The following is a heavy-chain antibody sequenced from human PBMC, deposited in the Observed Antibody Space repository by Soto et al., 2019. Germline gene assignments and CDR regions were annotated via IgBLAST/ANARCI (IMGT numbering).Heavy chain of an antibody. Sequence: ASVKVSCKASGYTFTSYGISWVRQAPGQGLEWMGWISAYNGNTNYAQKLQGRVTMTTDTSTSTAYMELRSLRSDDTAVYYCARHSSRNYGLHFLDYSGLGSLVIVSS. CDR1: GYTFTSYG. V-gene: IGHV1-18*01. D-gene: IGHD4-4*01. J-gene: IGHJ4*02. CDR2: ISAYNGNT. CDR3: ARHSSRNYGLHFLDY.